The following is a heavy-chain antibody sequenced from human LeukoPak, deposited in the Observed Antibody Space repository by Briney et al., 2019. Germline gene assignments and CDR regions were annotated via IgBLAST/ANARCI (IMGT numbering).Heavy chain of an antibody. CDR2: INPNSGGT. V-gene: IGHV1-2*02. Sequence: ASVKVSCKASGYTFTGYYMHWVRQAPGQGVEWMGWINPNSGGTNYAQKFQGRVTMTRDTSISTAYMELSRLRSDDTAVYYCARDYDGENAFDIWGQGTMVTVSS. CDR1: GYTFTGYY. CDR3: ARDYDGENAFDI. D-gene: IGHD3-16*01. J-gene: IGHJ3*02.